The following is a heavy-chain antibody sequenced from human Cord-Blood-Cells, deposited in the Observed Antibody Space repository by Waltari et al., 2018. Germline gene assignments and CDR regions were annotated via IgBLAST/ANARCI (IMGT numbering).Heavy chain of an antibody. J-gene: IGHJ3*02. CDR1: GDRVSSNTAA. D-gene: IGHD6-13*01. CDR3: ASEDSSSWYAFDI. V-gene: IGHV6-1*01. CDR2: TYYRSKWYN. Sequence: QVQLHQSAPGLVMPSQTLSLTCFISGDRVSSNTAACHWSRQSPSRGLEWLGRTYYRSKWYNDYAVSVKSRITINPDTSKNQFSLQLNSVTPEDTAVYYCASEDSSSWYAFDIWGQGTMVTVSS.